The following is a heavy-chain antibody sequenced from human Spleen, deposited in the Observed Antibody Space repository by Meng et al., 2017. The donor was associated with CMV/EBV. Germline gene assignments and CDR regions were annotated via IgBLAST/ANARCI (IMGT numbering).Heavy chain of an antibody. CDR1: GFTFSSYA. CDR3: ARGAGDIVVVPAAMGWFDP. Sequence: GESLKISCAASGFTFSSYAMHWVRQAPGKGLEWVAIISSDGKNKYYADSVKGRFTISRDNSKNTLYLQMNSLRAEDTAVYYCARGAGDIVVVPAAMGWFDPWGQGTLVTVSS. CDR2: ISSDGKNK. J-gene: IGHJ5*02. D-gene: IGHD2-2*01. V-gene: IGHV3-30*14.